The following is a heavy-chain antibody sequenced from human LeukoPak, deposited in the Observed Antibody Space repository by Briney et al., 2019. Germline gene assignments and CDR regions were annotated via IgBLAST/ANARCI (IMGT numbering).Heavy chain of an antibody. CDR2: ISSSSSYI. V-gene: IGHV3-21*01. J-gene: IGHJ5*02. CDR3: ARTTVVTLIVS. D-gene: IGHD4-23*01. Sequence: PGGSLRLSCAASGFTFSGSSMSWVRQAPGKGLEWVSSISSSSSYIYYADSVKGRFTVSRDNAKNSLYLLMNSLRAEDTAVYYCARTTVVTLIVSWGQGTLVTVSS. CDR1: GFTFSGSS.